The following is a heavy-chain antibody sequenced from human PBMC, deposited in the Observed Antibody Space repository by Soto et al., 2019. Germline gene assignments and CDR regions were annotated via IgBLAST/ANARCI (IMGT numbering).Heavy chain of an antibody. CDR2: ISGSGGTT. V-gene: IGHV3-23*01. D-gene: IGHD5-12*01. CDR1: AFTFNSYA. CDR3: ARKVATIWWYFDC. J-gene: IGHJ4*02. Sequence: EVQLLESGGGLVQPGASLRLSCAASAFTFNSYAMSWVRQAPAKGLEWVSAISGSGGTTYYADSVKGRFTISRDNSKNTVYLQMSSLRPEDTAVYYCARKVATIWWYFDCWGQGTLVTVSS.